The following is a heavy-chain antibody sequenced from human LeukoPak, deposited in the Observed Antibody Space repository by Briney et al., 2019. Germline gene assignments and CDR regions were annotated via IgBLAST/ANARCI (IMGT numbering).Heavy chain of an antibody. J-gene: IGHJ4*02. V-gene: IGHV3-11*01. CDR1: GFTFSDYY. CDR2: ISSSGSTI. CDR3: ARSIYGDSFDY. Sequence: GGSLRLSCAASGFTFSDYYMSWIPQAPGKGLEWVSYISSSGSTIYYADSVKGRFTISRDNAKNSLYLQMKSLRAEDTAVYYCARSIYGDSFDYWGQGTLVTVSS. D-gene: IGHD2-21*02.